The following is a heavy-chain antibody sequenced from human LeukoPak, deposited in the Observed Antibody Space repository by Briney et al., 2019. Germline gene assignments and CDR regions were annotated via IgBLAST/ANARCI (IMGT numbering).Heavy chain of an antibody. CDR1: GFTFSSYA. J-gene: IGHJ1*01. CDR2: ISYDGSNK. V-gene: IGHV3-30*01. Sequence: PGGSLRLSCAASGFTFSSYAMHWVRQAPGKGLEWVAVISYDGSNKYYADSVKGRFTISRDNSKNTLYLQMNSLRAEDTAVYYCARDCFWNGWFGELPAYFQHWGQGTLVTVSS. CDR3: ARDCFWNGWFGELPAYFQH. D-gene: IGHD3-10*01.